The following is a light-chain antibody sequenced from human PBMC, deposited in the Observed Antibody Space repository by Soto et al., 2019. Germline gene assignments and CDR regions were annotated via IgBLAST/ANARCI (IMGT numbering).Light chain of an antibody. CDR2: DNL. CDR1: SSNIENNY. Sequence: QSVLTQSPSVSAAPGQTVSISCSGTSSNIENNYVSWYQVLPKTAPKLLIYDNLKRPSGIPDRFSGSKSGTSATLVITGLQTGDEADYYCGTWESSRNGVFGGGTQLTVL. CDR3: GTWESSRNGV. J-gene: IGLJ7*01. V-gene: IGLV1-51*01.